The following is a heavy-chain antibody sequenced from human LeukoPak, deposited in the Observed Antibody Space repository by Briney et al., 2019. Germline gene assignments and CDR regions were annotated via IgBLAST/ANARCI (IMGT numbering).Heavy chain of an antibody. J-gene: IGHJ4*02. D-gene: IGHD3-9*01. CDR3: AKWGDYDILTGYYVPDY. CDR1: GFTFTNYA. Sequence: PGTSPRLSCVASGFTFTNYAMSWVRQAPGKGLEWVSAITGSDGSSYYADSVKGRFTISRDNSKNTLYLQVNSLRAEDTAVYYCAKWGDYDILTGYYVPDYWGQGTLVTVSS. V-gene: IGHV3-23*01. CDR2: ITGSDGSS.